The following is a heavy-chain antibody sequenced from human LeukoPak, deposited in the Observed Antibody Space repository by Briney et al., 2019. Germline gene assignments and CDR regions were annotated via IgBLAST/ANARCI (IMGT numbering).Heavy chain of an antibody. CDR1: GFTFSSYA. D-gene: IGHD3-22*01. CDR2: ISGSGGST. CDR3: AKPFYDSSGYSL. Sequence: GGSLRLSCAASGFTFSSYAMSWVRQAPGKGLEWVSAISGSGGSTYYADFVKGRFTISRDNSKNTLYLQMNSLRAEDTAVYYCAKPFYDSSGYSLWGQGTLVTVSS. J-gene: IGHJ4*02. V-gene: IGHV3-23*01.